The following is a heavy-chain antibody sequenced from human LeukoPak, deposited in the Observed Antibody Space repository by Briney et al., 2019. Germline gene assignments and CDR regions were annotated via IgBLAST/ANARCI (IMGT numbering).Heavy chain of an antibody. J-gene: IGHJ4*02. Sequence: GGSLRLSCAASGFTFSSYEMNWVRQAPGKGLEWVSVISGSGGSTYYADSVKGRFTISRDNSKNTLYLQMNSLRPGDTAVYYCAKESPSFDYWGQGTLVTVSS. CDR1: GFTFSSYE. CDR2: ISGSGGST. CDR3: AKESPSFDY. V-gene: IGHV3-23*01.